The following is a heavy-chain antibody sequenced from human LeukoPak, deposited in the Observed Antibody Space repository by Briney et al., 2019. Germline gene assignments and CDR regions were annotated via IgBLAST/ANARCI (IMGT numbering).Heavy chain of an antibody. V-gene: IGHV4-39*07. Sequence: SETLSLTCTVSGGSISSSSYYWGWIRQPPGKGLEWIGSIYYSGSTYYNPSLKSRVTISVDTSKNQFSLKLSSVAAADTAVYYCARGRRGNYFQDYWGQGTLVTVSS. CDR1: GGSISSSSYY. D-gene: IGHD1-26*01. CDR2: IYYSGST. J-gene: IGHJ4*02. CDR3: ARGRRGNYFQDY.